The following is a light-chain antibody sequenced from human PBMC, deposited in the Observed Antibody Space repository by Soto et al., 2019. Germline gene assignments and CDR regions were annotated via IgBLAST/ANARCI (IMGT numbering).Light chain of an antibody. Sequence: QSVLTQPASVSGSPGQSITISCTGTSSDIGSSNLVSWYQDHPGKAPKLIIYEATQRPSGISYRFSGSKSGNTASLTISGLQAEDEADYSCCSYAGSNTYVFGTGTKVTVL. CDR1: SSDIGSSNL. CDR3: CSYAGSNTYV. J-gene: IGLJ1*01. V-gene: IGLV2-23*01. CDR2: EAT.